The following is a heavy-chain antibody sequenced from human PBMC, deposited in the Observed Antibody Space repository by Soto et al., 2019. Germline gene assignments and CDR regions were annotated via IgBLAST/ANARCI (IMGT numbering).Heavy chain of an antibody. CDR3: TTASYCSNGVFYTVSYFDY. D-gene: IGHD2-8*01. CDR2: IKSKTDGGTT. J-gene: IGHJ4*02. Sequence: EVQLVESGGDLVKPGGSLRLSCAASGFTFSNAWMNWVRQAPGKGLEWVGRIKSKTDGGTTDYVAPVKGRFTISRDDSKNTLSLHMNSLKTEDTAVYYCTTASYCSNGVFYTVSYFDYWGQGTLVTVSS. V-gene: IGHV3-15*07. CDR1: GFTFSNAW.